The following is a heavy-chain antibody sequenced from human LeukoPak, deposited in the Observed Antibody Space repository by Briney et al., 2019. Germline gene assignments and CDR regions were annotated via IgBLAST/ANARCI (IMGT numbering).Heavy chain of an antibody. D-gene: IGHD7-27*01. CDR1: GGLIRTYY. V-gene: IGHV4-59*01. CDR3: ARDLGHFDY. Sequence: PSETLSLTCTVSGGLIRTYYWSWIRQPPGKGLEWMGYIYHSGNTDYNPSLKSRVTISVDSSKNQFSLKLSSVTAADTAVYYCARDLGHFDYWGQGTLVTVSS. CDR2: IYHSGNT. J-gene: IGHJ4*02.